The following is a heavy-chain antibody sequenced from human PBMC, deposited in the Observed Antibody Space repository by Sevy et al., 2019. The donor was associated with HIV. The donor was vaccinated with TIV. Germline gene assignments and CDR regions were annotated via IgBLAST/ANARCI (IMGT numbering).Heavy chain of an antibody. V-gene: IGHV4-39*02. CDR2: IYYSGST. CDR3: AREGPRIAQFDY. D-gene: IGHD6-13*01. Sequence: SETLSLTCTVSGGSVSSSSYYWGWIRQPPGKGLDWIGSIYYSGSTYYNPSLKNRVTISVDTSKNQFSLKVRSVTAADTAVYYCAREGPRIAQFDYWGQGALVTVSS. CDR1: GGSVSSSSYY. J-gene: IGHJ4*02.